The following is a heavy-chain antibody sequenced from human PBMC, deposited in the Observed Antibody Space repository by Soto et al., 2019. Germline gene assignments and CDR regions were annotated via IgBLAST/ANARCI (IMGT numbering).Heavy chain of an antibody. J-gene: IGHJ4*02. CDR1: GGSISSGFYS. CDR2: IYHSGST. CDR3: AAGGGLPRYY. V-gene: IGHV4-30-2*01. D-gene: IGHD5-12*01. Sequence: PSETLSLTCAVSGGSISSGFYSWSWIRQPPGKGLEWIGYIYHSGSTYYNPSLKSRVTISVDRSKNQFSLKLSSVTAADTAVYYCAAGGGLPRYYWGQGTLVTVSS.